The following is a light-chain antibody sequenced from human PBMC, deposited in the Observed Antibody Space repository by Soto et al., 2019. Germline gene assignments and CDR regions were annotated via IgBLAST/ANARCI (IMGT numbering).Light chain of an antibody. Sequence: EIVLTQSPGTLSLSPGERATLSCRASQSVSSIYLAWYQQKPGQAPRLLIYGASSRATGIPDRFSGSGSGTDFTLTISRLEPEDFAVYYCQQYGSSRWTFGQGTKLES. CDR2: GAS. V-gene: IGKV3-20*01. CDR3: QQYGSSRWT. CDR1: QSVSSIY. J-gene: IGKJ1*01.